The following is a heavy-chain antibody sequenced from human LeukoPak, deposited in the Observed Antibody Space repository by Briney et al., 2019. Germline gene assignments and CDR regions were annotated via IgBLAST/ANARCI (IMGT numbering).Heavy chain of an antibody. Sequence: SETLSLTCTVSGGSISSSSYYWGWIRQPPGKGLEWIGSIYYSGSTYYNPSLKSRVTISVDTSKNQFSLKLSSVTAADTAVYYCARGKPAGYSSSWYVRIHGGYDYWGQGTLVTVSS. D-gene: IGHD6-13*01. J-gene: IGHJ4*02. CDR1: GGSISSSSYY. V-gene: IGHV4-39*07. CDR3: ARGKPAGYSSSWYVRIHGGYDY. CDR2: IYYSGST.